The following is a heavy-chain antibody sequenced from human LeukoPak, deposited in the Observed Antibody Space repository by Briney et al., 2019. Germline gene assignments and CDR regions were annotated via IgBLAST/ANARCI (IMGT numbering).Heavy chain of an antibody. CDR3: AKDSSSHFSGYDLWTPTDY. J-gene: IGHJ4*02. CDR2: ISGSGGST. CDR1: GFTVSSNY. V-gene: IGHV3-23*01. D-gene: IGHD5-12*01. Sequence: GGSLRLSCAASGFTVSSNYMSWVRQAPGKGLEWVSAISGSGGSTYYADSVKGRFTISRDNSKNTLYLQMNSLRAEDTAVYYCAKDSSSHFSGYDLWTPTDYWGQGTLVTVSS.